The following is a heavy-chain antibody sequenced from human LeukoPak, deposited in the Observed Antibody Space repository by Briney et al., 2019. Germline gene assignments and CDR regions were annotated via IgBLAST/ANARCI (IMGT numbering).Heavy chain of an antibody. D-gene: IGHD6-19*01. CDR3: ARDGIAVAGTVFDY. V-gene: IGHV3-48*03. CDR2: ISSSGSTI. CDR1: GFTFSSYE. Sequence: GGSLRLSCAASGFTFSSYEMNWVRQAPGKGLEWVSYISSSGSTIYYADSVKGRFTISRDNAKNSLYLQMNSLRAEDTAVYYCARDGIAVAGTVFDYWGQGTLVTVSS. J-gene: IGHJ4*02.